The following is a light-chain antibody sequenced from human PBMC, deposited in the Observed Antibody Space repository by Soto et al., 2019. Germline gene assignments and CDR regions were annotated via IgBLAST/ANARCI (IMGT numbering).Light chain of an antibody. Sequence: PGESATLSCRASQTVSITYVTWYQQKPGQAPRLLIFGASKTATGIPDRFSGSGSGRDFTLTISGLAPEDFAVYYCQQYGSSPLISFGQGTRLEIK. V-gene: IGKV3-20*01. CDR1: QTVSITY. CDR3: QQYGSSPLIS. J-gene: IGKJ5*01. CDR2: GAS.